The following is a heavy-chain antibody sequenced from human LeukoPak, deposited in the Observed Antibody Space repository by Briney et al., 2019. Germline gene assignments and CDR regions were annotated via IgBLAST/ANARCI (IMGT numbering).Heavy chain of an antibody. J-gene: IGHJ6*02. Sequence: SETLSLTCTVSGGSISGYYWSWIRQPPGKGLEWIAYVYYNGNTNYNPSLKSRVTISVDTSKNQFSLKLSSVTAADTAAYYCARHAPTGTFPMDVWGQGTTVTVSS. CDR1: GGSISGYY. CDR3: ARHAPTGTFPMDV. CDR2: VYYNGNT. D-gene: IGHD2/OR15-2a*01. V-gene: IGHV4-59*08.